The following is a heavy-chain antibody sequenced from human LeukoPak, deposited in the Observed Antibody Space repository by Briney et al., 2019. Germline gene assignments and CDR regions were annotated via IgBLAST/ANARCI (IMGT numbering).Heavy chain of an antibody. D-gene: IGHD3-16*01. CDR3: ARDKLWLDY. Sequence: ASVKVSCKASGYTFTTYGVSWVRQAPGQGLEWMGWISAYNGNTKYAQKFQGRVTMTRDTSTSTVYMELSSLRSEDTAVYYCARDKLWLDYWGQGTLVAVSS. J-gene: IGHJ4*02. CDR2: ISAYNGNT. V-gene: IGHV1-18*01. CDR1: GYTFTTYG.